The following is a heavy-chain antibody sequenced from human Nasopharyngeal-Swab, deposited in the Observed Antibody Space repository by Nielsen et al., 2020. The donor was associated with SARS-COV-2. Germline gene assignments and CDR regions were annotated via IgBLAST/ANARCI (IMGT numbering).Heavy chain of an antibody. J-gene: IGHJ6*02. V-gene: IGHV3-48*02. CDR3: ARKIPLSMVRGVVVYYYGMDV. CDR1: GFTFSSYS. D-gene: IGHD3-10*01. CDR2: ISSSSSTI. Sequence: GGSLRLSCAASGFTFSSYSMNWVRQAPGKGLEWVSYISSSSSTIYYADSVKGRFTISRDNAKNSLYLQMNSLRDEDTAVYYCARKIPLSMVRGVVVYYYGMDVWGQGTTVTVSS.